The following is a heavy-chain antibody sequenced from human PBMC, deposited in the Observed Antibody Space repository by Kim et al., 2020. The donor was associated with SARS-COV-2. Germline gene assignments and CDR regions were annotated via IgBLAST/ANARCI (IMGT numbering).Heavy chain of an antibody. CDR1: GFTFSSYD. Sequence: GGSLRLSCGVSGFTFSSYDMSWVRQAPGKGLEWVSAVRRDGTTDYTDASKGRFTISRDNAKNTLHVEMNTLRPHDTAVYYCARHRVTGFWYFDLWGRGTLVTVSS. D-gene: IGHD2-8*02. J-gene: IGHJ2*01. CDR3: ARHRVTGFWYFDL. CDR2: VRRDGTT. V-gene: IGHV3-23*01.